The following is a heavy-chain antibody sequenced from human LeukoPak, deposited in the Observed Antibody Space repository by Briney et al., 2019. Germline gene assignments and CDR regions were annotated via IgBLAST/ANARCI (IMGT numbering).Heavy chain of an antibody. CDR1: GGSISTSTYS. CDR2: MYYTGST. V-gene: IGHV4-39*01. J-gene: IGHJ4*02. D-gene: IGHD1-26*01. Sequence: SETLSLTCTVSGGSISTSTYSWGWIRQPPGKGLEWIGTMYYTGSTYYNPSLKSRVIISVDTSKNQFSLKLTSVTAADTAVYFCARARWELLGGGLDYWGQGTLVTVSS. CDR3: ARARWELLGGGLDY.